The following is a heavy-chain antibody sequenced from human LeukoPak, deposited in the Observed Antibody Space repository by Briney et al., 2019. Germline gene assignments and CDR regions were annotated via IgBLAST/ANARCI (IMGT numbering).Heavy chain of an antibody. CDR1: VFTFSSYS. D-gene: IGHD4-17*01. V-gene: IGHV3-30-3*01. Sequence: PGGSLRLSCAASVFTFSSYSMHWVRQAPGKGLEWVAVISYDGSNKYYADSVKGRFTISRDNAKNSLYLQMNSLRDEDTAVYYCARAKKTVTTRPPDYWGQGTLVTVSS. CDR2: ISYDGSNK. CDR3: ARAKKTVTTRPPDY. J-gene: IGHJ4*02.